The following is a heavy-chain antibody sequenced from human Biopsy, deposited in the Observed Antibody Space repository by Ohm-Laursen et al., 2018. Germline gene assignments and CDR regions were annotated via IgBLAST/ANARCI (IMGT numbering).Heavy chain of an antibody. CDR2: INPNSGDT. D-gene: IGHD1-26*01. CDR1: GGTFSSSA. J-gene: IGHJ4*02. V-gene: IGHV1-2*02. CDR3: ARGESFGRTFDY. Sequence: ASVKVSCKASGGTFSSSAITWVRQAPGQGLEWMGWINPNSGDTNYAQKFQGRVTMTRDTPISTAYMELRRVRSDDTAMYYCARGESFGRTFDYWGQGTLVTVSS.